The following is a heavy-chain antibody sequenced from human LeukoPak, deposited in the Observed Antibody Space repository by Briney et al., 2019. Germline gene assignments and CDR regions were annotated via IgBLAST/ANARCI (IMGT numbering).Heavy chain of an antibody. D-gene: IGHD2-21*02. V-gene: IGHV4-61*02. CDR1: GGSINSGSYY. CDR3: ARTHIVVVTAMDV. CDR2: IYTSGST. J-gene: IGHJ6*04. Sequence: SQTLSLTCTVSGGSINSGSYYWSWIRQPAGKGLEWIGRIYTSGSTNYSPSLKSRVTILVDTSKKHFSLRLSSVTAADTAVYYCARTHIVVVTAMDVWGKGTTVTVSS.